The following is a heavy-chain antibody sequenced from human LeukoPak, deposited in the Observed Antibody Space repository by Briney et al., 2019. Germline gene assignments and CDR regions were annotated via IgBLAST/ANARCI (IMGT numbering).Heavy chain of an antibody. D-gene: IGHD3-10*01. J-gene: IGHJ4*02. CDR2: INAGNGNT. CDR3: ARGSYEAYYYGSGSYSDHDY. CDR1: GYTFISYA. Sequence: ASVKVSCKASGYTFISYAMHWVRQAPGQRLEWMGWINAGNGNTKYSQKFQGRVTITRDTSASTAYMELSSLRSEDTAVYYCARGSYEAYYYGSGSYSDHDYWGQGTPVTVSS. V-gene: IGHV1-3*01.